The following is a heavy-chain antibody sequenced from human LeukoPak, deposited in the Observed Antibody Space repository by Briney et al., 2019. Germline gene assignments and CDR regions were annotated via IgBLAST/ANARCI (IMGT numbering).Heavy chain of an antibody. CDR2: IIPIFGTA. D-gene: IGHD1-26*01. CDR1: GGTFSSYA. CDR3: ARGGGSLDLDY. Sequence: ASVKVSCKASGGTFSSYAISWVRQAPGQGLEWMGGIIPIFGTANYAQKFQGRVTITADKSTNTAYMELSSLRSEDTAVYYCARGGGSLDLDYWGQGTLVTVSS. J-gene: IGHJ4*02. V-gene: IGHV1-69*06.